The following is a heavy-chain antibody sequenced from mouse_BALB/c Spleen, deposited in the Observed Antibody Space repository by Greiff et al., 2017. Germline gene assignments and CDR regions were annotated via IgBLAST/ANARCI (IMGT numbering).Heavy chain of an antibody. D-gene: IGHD1-1*01. CDR3: ARGSSQYYFDY. V-gene: IGHV1S56*01. CDR1: GYTFTSYY. Sequence: QVQLKESGPELVKPGASVRISCKASGYTFTSYYIHWVKQRPGQGLEWIGWIYPGNVNTKYNEKFKGKATLTADKSSSTAYMQLSSLTSEDSAVYFCARGSSQYYFDYWGQGTTLTVSS. J-gene: IGHJ2*01. CDR2: IYPGNVNT.